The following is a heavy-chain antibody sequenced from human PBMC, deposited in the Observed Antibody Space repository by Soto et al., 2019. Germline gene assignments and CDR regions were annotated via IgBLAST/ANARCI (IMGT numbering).Heavy chain of an antibody. CDR1: GFTFNNYG. D-gene: IGHD5-12*01. Sequence: QVQLVESGGGVVQPEKSLRLSCAASGFTFNNYGMHWVRQAPGKGLEWVATISYDGVNNYYADSVKGRFTISRDNSKNTLYLQMSSLRAEDTAIYYCAKALQWLRSGNFDYWGQGTLVSVSS. J-gene: IGHJ4*02. V-gene: IGHV3-30*18. CDR3: AKALQWLRSGNFDY. CDR2: ISYDGVNN.